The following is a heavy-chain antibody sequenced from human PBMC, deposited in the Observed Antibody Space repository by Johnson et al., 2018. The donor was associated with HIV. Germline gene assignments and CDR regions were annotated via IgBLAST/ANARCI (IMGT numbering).Heavy chain of an antibody. CDR1: GFTFSSYW. D-gene: IGHD6-19*01. Sequence: VQLVESGGGLVQPGGSLRLSCAASGFTFSSYWMSWVRQAPGKGLEWVANIKQAGSEKYYVDSVKGRFTISRDNAKNSLYLQMNSLRAEDTAVYYCASGAAVAGPSRENDAFDIWGQGTMVTVSS. CDR3: ASGAAVAGPSRENDAFDI. V-gene: IGHV3-7*01. CDR2: IKQAGSEK. J-gene: IGHJ3*02.